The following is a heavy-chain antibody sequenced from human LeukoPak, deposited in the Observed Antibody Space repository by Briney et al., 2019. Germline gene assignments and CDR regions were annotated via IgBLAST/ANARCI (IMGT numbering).Heavy chain of an antibody. Sequence: PGGSLRLSCAASGFTFSSYGMPWVRQAPGKGLEWVAVIWYDGSNKYYADSVKGRFTISRDNSKNTLYLQMNSLRAEDTAVYYCAKDLYPFYDSSGYNWFDPWGQGTLVTVSS. CDR3: AKDLYPFYDSSGYNWFDP. CDR2: IWYDGSNK. D-gene: IGHD3-22*01. J-gene: IGHJ5*02. V-gene: IGHV3-33*06. CDR1: GFTFSSYG.